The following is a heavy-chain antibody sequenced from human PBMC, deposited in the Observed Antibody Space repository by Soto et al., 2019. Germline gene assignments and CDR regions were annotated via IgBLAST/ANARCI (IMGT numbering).Heavy chain of an antibody. CDR1: GGSISNYY. V-gene: IGHV4-59*01. Sequence: SETLSLTCTVSGGSISNYYWSWIRQPPGKGLEWIGYVYYTGSTDYNPSLKSRVTMSVDTSKNQFSLKLNSVTAADTAVYYCARGLPFPPSYFDYWGQGTLVTVSS. D-gene: IGHD2-21*02. CDR3: ARGLPFPPSYFDY. J-gene: IGHJ4*02. CDR2: VYYTGST.